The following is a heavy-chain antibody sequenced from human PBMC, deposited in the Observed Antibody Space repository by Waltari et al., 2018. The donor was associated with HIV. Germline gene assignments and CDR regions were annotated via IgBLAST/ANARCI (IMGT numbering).Heavy chain of an antibody. V-gene: IGHV4-38-2*01. D-gene: IGHD2-15*01. Sequence: QVQLQESGPGLVKPSETLSLTCAVSGYSISSGYSWGWIRQPPGKGLEGIGSIYHSGRTYENPSLKSRVNISVDTSKNQFSLKLSSVTAADTAVYYCARQIQCSGGSCHDAYFDYWGQGTLVTVSS. J-gene: IGHJ4*02. CDR2: IYHSGRT. CDR3: ARQIQCSGGSCHDAYFDY. CDR1: GYSISSGYS.